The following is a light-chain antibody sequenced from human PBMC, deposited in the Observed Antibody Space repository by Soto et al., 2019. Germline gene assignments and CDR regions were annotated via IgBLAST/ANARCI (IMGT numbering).Light chain of an antibody. CDR2: DAS. CDR3: QQYGSSPIT. Sequence: EIVLTQSTATLSLSPGERATLSCGASQSVSRSYLAWYQQKPGLAPRLLIYDASSRATGIPDRFSGSGSGTDFTLTISRLEPEDFAVYYCQQYGSSPITFGQGTRLEIK. CDR1: QSVSRSY. V-gene: IGKV3D-20*01. J-gene: IGKJ5*01.